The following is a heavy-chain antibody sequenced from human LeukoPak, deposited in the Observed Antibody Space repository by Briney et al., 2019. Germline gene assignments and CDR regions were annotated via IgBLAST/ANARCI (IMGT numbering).Heavy chain of an antibody. D-gene: IGHD1-26*01. CDR1: GGSISSYY. CDR3: ATDSRIMGAPGAFDY. V-gene: IGHV4-4*07. J-gene: IGHJ4*02. CDR2: FYSGST. Sequence: SETLSLTCTVSGGSISSYYWSWIRQPAGKGLEWIGRFYSGSTNYNPSLRSRVTVSVDTSKNQFSLKLNSVTAADTAVYYCATDSRIMGAPGAFDYWGQGILVTVSS.